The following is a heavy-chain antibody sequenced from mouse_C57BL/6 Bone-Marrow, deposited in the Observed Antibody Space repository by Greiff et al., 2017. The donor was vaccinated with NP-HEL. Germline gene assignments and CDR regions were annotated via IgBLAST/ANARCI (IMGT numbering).Heavy chain of an antibody. Sequence: VKLMESGPELVKPGASVKISCKASGYAFSSSWMNWVKQRPGKGLEWIGRIYPGDGDTNYNGKFKGKATLTADKSSSTAYMQLSSLTSEDSAVYFCARDYGSSYVTFDYWGQGTTLTVSS. D-gene: IGHD1-1*01. CDR3: ARDYGSSYVTFDY. V-gene: IGHV1-82*01. CDR1: GYAFSSSW. CDR2: IYPGDGDT. J-gene: IGHJ2*01.